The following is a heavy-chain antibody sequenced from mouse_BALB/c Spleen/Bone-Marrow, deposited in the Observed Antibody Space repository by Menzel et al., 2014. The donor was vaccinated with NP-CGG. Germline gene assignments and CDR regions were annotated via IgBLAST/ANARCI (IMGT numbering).Heavy chain of an antibody. Sequence: SGSVLVRPGASVRLSCKASGYTFTNSWIHWAKQRPGQGLEWIGEIHPNSGNTNYNEKFKGKATLTVDTSSSTSYVDLSILTSEDSSVYYCARHHRYAYYFYYLCQGTTLTVSS. CDR1: GYTFTNSW. D-gene: IGHD2-14*01. CDR3: ARHHRYAYYFYY. CDR2: IHPNSGNT. V-gene: IGHV1S130*01. J-gene: IGHJ2*01.